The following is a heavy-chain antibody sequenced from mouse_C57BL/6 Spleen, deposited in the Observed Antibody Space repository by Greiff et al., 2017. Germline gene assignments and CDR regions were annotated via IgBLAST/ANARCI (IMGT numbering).Heavy chain of an antibody. V-gene: IGHV1-42*01. Sequence: VQLQQSGPELVKPGASVKISCKASGYSFTGYYMNWVKQSPEKSLEWIGEINPSTGGTTYNQKFKAKATLTVDKSSSTAYMQLKSLTSEDSAVYYCARSFTTVDAMDYWGQGTSVTVSS. CDR3: ARSFTTVDAMDY. J-gene: IGHJ4*01. CDR2: INPSTGGT. CDR1: GYSFTGYY. D-gene: IGHD1-1*01.